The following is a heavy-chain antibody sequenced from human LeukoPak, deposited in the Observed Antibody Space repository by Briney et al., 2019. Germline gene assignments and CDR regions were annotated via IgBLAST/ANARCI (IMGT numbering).Heavy chain of an antibody. D-gene: IGHD2-2*02. V-gene: IGHV3-23*01. CDR3: AKLGTDCSSTSCYRRSFDY. CDR2: ISGSGGST. Sequence: GGSLRLSCAASGFTFSSYAMSWVRQAPGKGLEWVSAISGSGGSTYYADSVKGRFTLPRDNSKNTLYLQMSSLRAEDTAVYYCAKLGTDCSSTSCYRRSFDYWGQGTLVTVSS. J-gene: IGHJ4*02. CDR1: GFTFSSYA.